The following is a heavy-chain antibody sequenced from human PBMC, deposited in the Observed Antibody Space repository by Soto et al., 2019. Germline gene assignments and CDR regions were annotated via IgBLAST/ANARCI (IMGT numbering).Heavy chain of an antibody. CDR2: ISAYNGNT. D-gene: IGHD3-3*01. Sequence: ASVKVSCKASGYTFTSYGISWVRQAPGQGLEWMGWISAYNGNTNYAQKLQGRVTMTTDTSTSTAYMELRSLRSDDTAVYYCARVRGTIFGVVIDFDYWGQGTLVTVSS. CDR1: GYTFTSYG. CDR3: ARVRGTIFGVVIDFDY. V-gene: IGHV1-18*04. J-gene: IGHJ4*02.